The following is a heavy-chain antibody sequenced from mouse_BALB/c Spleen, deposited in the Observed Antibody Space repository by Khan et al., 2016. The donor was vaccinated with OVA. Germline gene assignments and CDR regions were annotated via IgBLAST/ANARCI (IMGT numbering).Heavy chain of an antibody. D-gene: IGHD2-10*01. CDR1: GYTFTNYG. CDR2: INTNTGEP. V-gene: IGHV9-3-1*01. Sequence: QIQLVQSGPELKKPGETVKISCKASGYTFTNYGLNWVKQAPGKGLQWMGWINTNTGEPTYAVDFKGRFAFSLEHSASTAYLQINNLKNEDTATYFCARPPYFSYVMVYWGQGTSVTVSS. CDR3: ARPPYFSYVMVY. J-gene: IGHJ4*01.